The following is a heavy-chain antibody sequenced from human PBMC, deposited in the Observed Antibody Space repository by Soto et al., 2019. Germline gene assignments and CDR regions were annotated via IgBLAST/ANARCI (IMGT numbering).Heavy chain of an antibody. V-gene: IGHV3-23*01. D-gene: IGHD3-16*01. CDR1: GFTVSSYA. J-gene: IGHJ6*03. CDR2: ISGSGRT. CDR3: AKVLRFTFTTGYSVDV. Sequence: EVQLLESGGGLVQPGGSLRLSCAASGFTVSSYAMSWVRQAPGKGLEWVSVISGSGRTYAADSVKGRFTVSRDSSKNTLYLEMTSLGAEDTAVYYCAKVLRFTFTTGYSVDVWSRGTTFTVSS.